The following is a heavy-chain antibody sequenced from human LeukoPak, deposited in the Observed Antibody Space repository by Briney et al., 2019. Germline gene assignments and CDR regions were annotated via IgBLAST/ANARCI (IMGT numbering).Heavy chain of an antibody. CDR2: MNPNSGNT. J-gene: IGHJ5*02. CDR1: GYTFTSYD. Sequence: GASVKVSCKASGYTFTSYDINWVRQATGQGLEWMGWMNPNSGNTGYAQKFQGRVTITRNTSISTAYMELSSLRSEDTAVYYCARGSDYYDSSGSKFRRYWFDPWGQGTLVTVSS. CDR3: ARGSDYYDSSGSKFRRYWFDP. V-gene: IGHV1-8*03. D-gene: IGHD3-22*01.